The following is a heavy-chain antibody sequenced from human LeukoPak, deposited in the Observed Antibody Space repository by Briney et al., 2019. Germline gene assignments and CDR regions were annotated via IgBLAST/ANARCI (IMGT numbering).Heavy chain of an antibody. D-gene: IGHD4-17*01. CDR1: GGSINSYY. J-gene: IGHJ4*02. Sequence: SETLSLTCTVSGGSINSYYWSWIRQPPGKGLEWIGYIYDSGSTNYNPSLKSRVTISVDTSKNQFSLKLSSVTAADTAVYYCARVDYGVWIYWGQGTLVTVSS. V-gene: IGHV4-59*01. CDR2: IYDSGST. CDR3: ARVDYGVWIY.